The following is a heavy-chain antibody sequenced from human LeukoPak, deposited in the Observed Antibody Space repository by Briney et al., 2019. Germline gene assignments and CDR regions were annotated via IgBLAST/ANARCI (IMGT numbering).Heavy chain of an antibody. CDR3: AKDLLGSGYPFDY. CDR1: GFTFSSYG. J-gene: IGHJ4*02. CDR2: ISGSAGSR. D-gene: IGHD3-3*01. V-gene: IGHV3-23*01. Sequence: GGSLRLSCAASGFTFSSYGMTWVRQAPGKGLEWVSGISGSAGSRNYADSVKGRFTISRDNSKNTLHLQMNSLRAEDTAVYYCAKDLLGSGYPFDYWGQGTLVTVSS.